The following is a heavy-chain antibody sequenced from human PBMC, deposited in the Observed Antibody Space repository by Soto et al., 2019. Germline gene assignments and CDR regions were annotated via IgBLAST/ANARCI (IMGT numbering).Heavy chain of an antibody. CDR1: GYTFINYG. D-gene: IGHD3-22*01. V-gene: IGHV1-18*01. CDR2: ISGYNSNT. Sequence: QVQLVQSGAEVKKPDATVKVSCKASGYTFINYGISWVRQAPGQGLESMGWISGYNSNTNYAQKVQGRVTMTTDTSTSKVYMELRSLRSDDTAVYYCARDVGTIIVNQGSVGMDVWGQGTTVTVSS. CDR3: ARDVGTIIVNQGSVGMDV. J-gene: IGHJ6*02.